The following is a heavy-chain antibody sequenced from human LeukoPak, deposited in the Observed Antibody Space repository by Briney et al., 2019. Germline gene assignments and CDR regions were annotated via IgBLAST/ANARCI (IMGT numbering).Heavy chain of an antibody. CDR3: ARVPGYDSSGYFDY. CDR1: GLTFSSHW. V-gene: IGHV3-74*01. Sequence: GGSLRLSCAASGLTFSSHWMHWVRQAPGKGLVWVSRITNDGSSTTYADSVKGRFTISRDNAKNMLYLQVNSLRAEDTAVYYCARVPGYDSSGYFDYWGQGTLVTVSS. CDR2: ITNDGSST. J-gene: IGHJ4*02. D-gene: IGHD3-22*01.